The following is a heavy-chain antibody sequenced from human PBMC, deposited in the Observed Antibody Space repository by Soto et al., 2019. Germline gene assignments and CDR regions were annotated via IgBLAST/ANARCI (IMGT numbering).Heavy chain of an antibody. D-gene: IGHD1-26*01. J-gene: IGHJ4*02. V-gene: IGHV3-23*01. Sequence: DSLILSSASSGFTFSSYAMSLVRQAPGKGLEWVSAISGSGGSTYYADSVKGRFTISRDNSKNTLYLQMNSLRAEDTAVYYCATPTGASYLLFDYWGQGTLVTVSS. CDR2: ISGSGGST. CDR3: ATPTGASYLLFDY. CDR1: GFTFSSYA.